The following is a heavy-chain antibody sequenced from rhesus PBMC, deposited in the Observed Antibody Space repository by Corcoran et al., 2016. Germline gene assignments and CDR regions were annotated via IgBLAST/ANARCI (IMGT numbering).Heavy chain of an antibody. D-gene: IGHD2-27*01. CDR3: ARQNSGILEDV. CDR1: GGSVSGYW. J-gene: IGHJ5-2*02. CDR2: IRSGGST. Sequence: QVQLQQWGEGLVKPSETLSLTCAVYGGSVSGYWWGWIRQPPGKGLEWIGRIRSGGSTNYNPYLKSRVTISIDTSQNQLSRKLSSVTAADTAVYYCARQNSGILEDVWGRGVLVTVSS. V-gene: IGHV4-160*01.